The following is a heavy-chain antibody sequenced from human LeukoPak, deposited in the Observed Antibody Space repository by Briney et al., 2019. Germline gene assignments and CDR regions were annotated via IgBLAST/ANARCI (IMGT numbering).Heavy chain of an antibody. V-gene: IGHV4-59*01. D-gene: IGHD2-15*01. J-gene: IGHJ4*02. Sequence: PSETLSLTCTVSGGSISSYYWSWIRHPPGKGLEWIGYIYYSGSTNYNPSLKSRVTISVDTSKNQFSLKLSSVTAADTAVYYCAREGRYCSGGSCYSWLDYWGQGTLVTVSS. CDR1: GGSISSYY. CDR3: AREGRYCSGGSCYSWLDY. CDR2: IYYSGST.